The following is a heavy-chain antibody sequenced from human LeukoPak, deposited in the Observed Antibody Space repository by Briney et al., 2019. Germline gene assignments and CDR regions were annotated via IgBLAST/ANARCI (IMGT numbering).Heavy chain of an antibody. CDR3: ASSERRRDAFDI. Sequence: SETLSLTCTVSGGSISSYYWSWIRQPPGKGLEWIGYIYYSGSTNYNPSLKSRVTISVDTSKNQFSLKLSSVTAADTAVYYCASSERRRDAFDIWGQGTMVTVSS. CDR1: GGSISSYY. D-gene: IGHD1-1*01. J-gene: IGHJ3*02. CDR2: IYYSGST. V-gene: IGHV4-59*01.